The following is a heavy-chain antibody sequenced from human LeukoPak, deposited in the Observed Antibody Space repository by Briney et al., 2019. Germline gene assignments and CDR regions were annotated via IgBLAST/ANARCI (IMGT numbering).Heavy chain of an antibody. CDR1: GYTFTTYG. D-gene: IGHD4-17*01. J-gene: IGHJ4*02. CDR2: ISGYDGNT. Sequence: ASVKVSCKASGYTFTTYGVSWVRQAPGQGLEWMGWISGYDGNTNYAQKLRGRVTMTTDTSTSTAYMDLRSLRSDDTALYYCARTVTTSSYYFDYWGQGALVTVSS. CDR3: ARTVTTSSYYFDY. V-gene: IGHV1-18*01.